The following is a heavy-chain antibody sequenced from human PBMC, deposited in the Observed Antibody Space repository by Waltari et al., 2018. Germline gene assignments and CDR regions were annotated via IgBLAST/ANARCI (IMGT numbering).Heavy chain of an antibody. CDR1: GFSFSSYT. Sequence: EVQVVESGGGVVQPGGSLRLSCLTSGFSFSSYTMNWVRQAPGTSLEWVSSIIPNSIKTYYLESVRGRFTISRDNARNSLYLQMDSLRVEDSAVYYCASDPSMQHVAAGGYWGQGTLVTVSS. J-gene: IGHJ4*02. V-gene: IGHV3-21*01. CDR3: ASDPSMQHVAAGGY. D-gene: IGHD2-8*01. CDR2: IIPNSIKT.